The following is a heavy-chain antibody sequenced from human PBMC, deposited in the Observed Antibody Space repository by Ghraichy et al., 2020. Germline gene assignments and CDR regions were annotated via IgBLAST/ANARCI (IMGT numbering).Heavy chain of an antibody. J-gene: IGHJ4*02. V-gene: IGHV4-30-2*01. CDR1: GGSISSGGYS. Sequence: SETLSLTCAVSGGSISSGGYSWSWIRQPPGKGLEWIGYIYHSGSTYYNPSLKSRVTISVDRSKNQFSLKLSSVTAVDTAVYYCARETGEIDYWGQGTLVTVSS. CDR2: IYHSGST. CDR3: ARETGEIDY. D-gene: IGHD7-27*01.